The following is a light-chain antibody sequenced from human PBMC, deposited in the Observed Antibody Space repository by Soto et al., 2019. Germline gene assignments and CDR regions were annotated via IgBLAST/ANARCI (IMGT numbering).Light chain of an antibody. CDR2: GAS. J-gene: IGKJ5*01. Sequence: LYQRDRAPLSCRARQSVSSSYLAWYQQRPGQAPRLLIYGASSRAPGIPDRFSGSGSGTDFTLTISRLEPEDFAVYYCQQYGSAPPITFGQGTRLEI. V-gene: IGKV3-20*01. CDR1: QSVSSSY. CDR3: QQYGSAPPIT.